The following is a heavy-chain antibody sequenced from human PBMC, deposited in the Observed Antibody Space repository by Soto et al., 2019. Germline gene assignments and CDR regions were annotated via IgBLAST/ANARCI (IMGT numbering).Heavy chain of an antibody. V-gene: IGHV3-23*01. CDR1: GFTFHNHG. CDR2: ISGSGGST. Sequence: GGSLRLSCAASGFTFHNHGMGWVRQAPGKGLEWVSYISGSGGSTYYADSVKGRITISRDNSRTTVFLQMNSLTAEDTALFYCAKDRREFDILTGSFDYWGQGILVTVSS. D-gene: IGHD3-9*01. J-gene: IGHJ4*02. CDR3: AKDRREFDILTGSFDY.